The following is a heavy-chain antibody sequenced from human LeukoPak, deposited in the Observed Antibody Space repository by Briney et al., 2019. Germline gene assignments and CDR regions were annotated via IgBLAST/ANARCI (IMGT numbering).Heavy chain of an antibody. Sequence: SHTLSPTYAFSVYSLRRGYTWGWIRPPPKKWLEWIGSISHSGSTYYSPSSEDGVTMSVDSSKNEFSLTLRSVTAADTAVYFCARCYIGSSGRYYYYCIDVCGKETT. CDR3: ARCYIGSSGRYYYYCIDV. V-gene: IGHV4-38-2*01. CDR1: VYSLRRGYT. J-gene: IGHJ6*03. D-gene: IGHD1-26*01. CDR2: ISHSGST.